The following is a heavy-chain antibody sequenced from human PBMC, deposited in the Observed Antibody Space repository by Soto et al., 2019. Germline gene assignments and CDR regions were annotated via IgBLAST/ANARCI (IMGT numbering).Heavy chain of an antibody. J-gene: IGHJ6*02. CDR3: ARGRDQYYYYGMDF. CDR1: GYTFTGYY. CDR2: INPNSGGT. V-gene: IGHV1-2*04. Sequence: GASVKVSCKASGYTFTGYYMHWVRQAPGQGLEWMGWINPNSGGTNYAQKFQGWVTMTRDTSISTAYMELSRLRSDDTAVYYCARGRDQYYYYGMDFWGQGTTVTVSS.